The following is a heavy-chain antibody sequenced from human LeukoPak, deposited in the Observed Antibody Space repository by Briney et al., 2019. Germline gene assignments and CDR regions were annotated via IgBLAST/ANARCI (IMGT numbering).Heavy chain of an antibody. Sequence: GGSLRLSCAASGFTVSSNYMSWVRQAPGKGLEWVSVIYSGGSTYYADSVKGRFTISRDNPMHTLYLQMNSLRAEDTAVYYCAKVSLTLAVAGLFDFWGQGTLVTVSS. V-gene: IGHV3-53*01. CDR1: GFTVSSNY. CDR3: AKVSLTLAVAGLFDF. J-gene: IGHJ4*02. CDR2: IYSGGST. D-gene: IGHD6-19*01.